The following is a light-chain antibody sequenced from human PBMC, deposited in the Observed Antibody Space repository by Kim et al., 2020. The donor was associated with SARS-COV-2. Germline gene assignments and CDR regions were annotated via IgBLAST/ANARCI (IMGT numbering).Light chain of an antibody. V-gene: IGKV1-5*01. CDR3: QQYSSYPPIT. CDR2: DAS. CDR1: QSISSW. J-gene: IGKJ4*01. Sequence: DIEMTQSPSTLSASVGDRVTLTCRASQSISSWLAWYQQKAGEAPKLIIYDASTLESGVPPRFSGSGSGTEFSLTISSLQPDDFATYYCQQYSSYPPITFGGGTKVDIK.